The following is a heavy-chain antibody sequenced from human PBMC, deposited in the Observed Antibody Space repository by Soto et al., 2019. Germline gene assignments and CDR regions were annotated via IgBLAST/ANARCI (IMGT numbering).Heavy chain of an antibody. D-gene: IGHD3-3*01. J-gene: IGHJ4*02. CDR1: GFTFSSYA. V-gene: IGHV3-23*01. CDR2: ISGSGGST. Sequence: PGGSLRLSCAASGFTFSSYAMSWVRQAPGKGLEWVSAISGSGGSTYYADSVKGRFTISRDNSKNTLYLQMNSLRAEDTAVYYCAKDLYTSELEWLSLFDYWGQGTLVTVSS. CDR3: AKDLYTSELEWLSLFDY.